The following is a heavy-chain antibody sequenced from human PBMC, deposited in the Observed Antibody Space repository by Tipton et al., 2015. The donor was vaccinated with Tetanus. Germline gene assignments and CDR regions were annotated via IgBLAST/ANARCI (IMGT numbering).Heavy chain of an antibody. V-gene: IGHV4-59*01. CDR2: IFYSGST. J-gene: IGHJ6*02. CDR1: GDSMNKYY. Sequence: TLSLTCTVSGDSMNKYYWSWIRQPPGKGLEWISYIFYSGSTNYNPSLKSRVSISMYTSKNQISLKLSSVTAADTAVYYCARDPPRGVAPKEYYYGTDVWGQGTTVTVSS. D-gene: IGHD3-10*01. CDR3: ARDPPRGVAPKEYYYGTDV.